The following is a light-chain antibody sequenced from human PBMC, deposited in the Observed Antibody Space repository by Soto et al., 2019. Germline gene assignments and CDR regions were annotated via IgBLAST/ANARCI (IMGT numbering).Light chain of an antibody. CDR3: QQYGSSPPWT. J-gene: IGKJ1*01. CDR2: GAS. CDR1: QSVSSN. V-gene: IGKV3-15*01. Sequence: EIVMTQSPATLSVSPGERATLSCRASQSVSSNLAWYQQKPGQAPRLLMYGASTRADGIPARFTGSGSGTEFTLTISSLEPEDFAVYYCQQYGSSPPWTFGQGTKVDIK.